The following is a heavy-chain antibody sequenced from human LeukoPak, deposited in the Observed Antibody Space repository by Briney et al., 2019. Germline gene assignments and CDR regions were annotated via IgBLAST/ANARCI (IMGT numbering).Heavy chain of an antibody. V-gene: IGHV1-8*01. CDR3: ARGPMRRLGELSSKPNWFDP. CDR2: MNPNSGNT. Sequence: ASVKVSCKASGYTFTSYDINWVRQATGQGLEWMGWMNPNSGNTGYAQKFQGRVTMTRNTSISTAYMELSSLRSEDTAVYYCARGPMRRLGELSSKPNWFDPWGQGTLVTVSS. D-gene: IGHD3-16*02. CDR1: GYTFTSYD. J-gene: IGHJ5*02.